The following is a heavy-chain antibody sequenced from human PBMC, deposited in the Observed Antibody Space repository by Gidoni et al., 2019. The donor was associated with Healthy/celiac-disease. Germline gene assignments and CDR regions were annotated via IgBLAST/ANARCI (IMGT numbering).Heavy chain of an antibody. J-gene: IGHJ6*02. Sequence: QVQLVQSGAEVKKPVASVKVSCKASGYTFTSYGISWVRQAPGQGLEWMGLISAYNGNTNYAQKLQGRVTMTTDTSTSTAYMELRSLRSDDTAVYYCARGGVVISTAPKNYYYYGMDVWGQGTTVTVSS. D-gene: IGHD3-3*01. CDR3: ARGGVVISTAPKNYYYYGMDV. V-gene: IGHV1-18*01. CDR1: GYTFTSYG. CDR2: ISAYNGNT.